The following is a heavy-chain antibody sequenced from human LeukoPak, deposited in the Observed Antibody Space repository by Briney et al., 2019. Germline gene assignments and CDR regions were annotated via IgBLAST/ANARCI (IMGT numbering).Heavy chain of an antibody. Sequence: GGSLRLSCAASGFTFSSYAMHWVRQAPGKGLEWVAVISYDGSNKYYADSVKGRFTISRDNSKNTLYLQMGSLRAEDMAVYYCARDRDYGSGWIGFDYWGQGTLVTVSS. CDR3: ARDRDYGSGWIGFDY. J-gene: IGHJ4*02. V-gene: IGHV3-30*14. D-gene: IGHD6-19*01. CDR2: ISYDGSNK. CDR1: GFTFSSYA.